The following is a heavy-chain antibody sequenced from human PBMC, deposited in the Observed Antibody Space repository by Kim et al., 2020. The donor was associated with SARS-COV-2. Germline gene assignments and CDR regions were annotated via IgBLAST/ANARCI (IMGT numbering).Heavy chain of an antibody. CDR1: GGSISSYY. J-gene: IGHJ6*02. D-gene: IGHD5-18*01. CDR3: ARMFGGYSYGLYYYYYGMDV. V-gene: IGHV4-59*01. Sequence: SETLSLTCTVSGGSISSYYWSWIRQPPGKGLEWIGYIYYSGSTNYNPSLKSRVTISVDTSKNQFSLKLSSVTAADTAVYYCARMFGGYSYGLYYYYYGMDVWGQGPTVTVSS. CDR2: IYYSGST.